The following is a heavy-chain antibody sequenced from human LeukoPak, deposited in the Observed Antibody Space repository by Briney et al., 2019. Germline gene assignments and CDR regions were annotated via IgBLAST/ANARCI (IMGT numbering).Heavy chain of an antibody. V-gene: IGHV2-70*04. CDR1: GFSLSTSGMR. CDR3: ARIAPTYYYDSSGQYYFDY. J-gene: IGHJ4*02. CDR2: FAWSDDK. D-gene: IGHD3-22*01. Sequence: SGPALVKPRQTLTLTCTFSGFSLSTSGMRVSWIRQPPRKALEWLVRFAWSDDKFYSTSLKTRLTISKATSKNQMVLTMPNMDPVDTATYYCARIAPTYYYDSSGQYYFDYWGQGTLVTVSS.